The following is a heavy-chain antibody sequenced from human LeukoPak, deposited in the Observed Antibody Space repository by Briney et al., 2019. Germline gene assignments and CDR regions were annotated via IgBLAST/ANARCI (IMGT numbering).Heavy chain of an antibody. CDR2: MYTSGST. D-gene: IGHD6-19*01. J-gene: IGHJ4*02. CDR3: AAESERWLVRS. CDR1: GGSISSGSYY. Sequence: SETLSLTCTVSGGSISSGSYYWSWIRQPAGKGLEWIGRMYTSGSTNYNPSLKSRVTISVDTSKNQFSLKLSSVTAADTAVYYCAAESERWLVRSWGQGTLVTVSS. V-gene: IGHV4-61*02.